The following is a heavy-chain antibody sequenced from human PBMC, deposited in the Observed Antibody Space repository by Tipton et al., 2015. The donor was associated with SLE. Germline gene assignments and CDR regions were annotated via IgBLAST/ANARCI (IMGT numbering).Heavy chain of an antibody. V-gene: IGHV4-59*08. J-gene: IGHJ3*02. Sequence: TLSLTCIVSGGSITGYYWSWIRQPPGKRLEWIGYIDQFGSANYNPSLQNRVTISVGRSKTQFSLKLRSVSAADSAMYYCARQRDLDAFDIWGQGTMVIVSS. CDR1: GGSITGYY. CDR3: ARQRDLDAFDI. CDR2: IDQFGSA.